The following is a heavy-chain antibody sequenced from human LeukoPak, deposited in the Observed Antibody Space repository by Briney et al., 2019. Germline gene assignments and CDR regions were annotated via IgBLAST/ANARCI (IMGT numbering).Heavy chain of an antibody. D-gene: IGHD4-17*01. V-gene: IGHV4-38-2*02. CDR3: ARASTYGDLDY. CDR1: VYSISSDYY. Sequence: SETLSLTCTVSVYSISSDYYWGWIRQPPGKGLEWIGSIYHSGSIYYNPSLKSRVTISVDTSKNQFSLKLSSVTAADTAVYYCARASTYGDLDYWGQGTLVTVSS. CDR2: IYHSGSI. J-gene: IGHJ4*02.